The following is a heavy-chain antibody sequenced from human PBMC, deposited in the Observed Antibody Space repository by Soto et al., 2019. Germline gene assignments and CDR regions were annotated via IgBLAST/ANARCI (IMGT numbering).Heavy chain of an antibody. D-gene: IGHD2-2*02. CDR2: ISSSSSTI. V-gene: IGHV3-48*01. CDR1: GVTFSSYS. Sequence: GGSLRLSCAASGVTFSSYSMNWVRQAPGKGLEWVSYISSSSSTIYYAASVKGRFTISRDNAKNSLYLQMNSLRAEDTAVYYCARRYEDIVVVPAAIRLMNVWGKGTTVTVSS. J-gene: IGHJ6*03. CDR3: ARRYEDIVVVPAAIRLMNV.